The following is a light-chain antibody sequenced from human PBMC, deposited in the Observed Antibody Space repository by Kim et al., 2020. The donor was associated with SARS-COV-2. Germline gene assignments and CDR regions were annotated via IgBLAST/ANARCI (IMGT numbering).Light chain of an antibody. J-gene: IGLJ3*02. V-gene: IGLV1-47*01. CDR1: SSNLGSNY. Sequence: VTSPFTGSSSNLGSNYLYWYQQLQGTAPKVLIYKNNQRPSGVPDRFSGSKSGTSASLAISGLRSEDEADYYCEAWDDSLSAWVFGGGTQLTVL. CDR3: EAWDDSLSAWV. CDR2: KNN.